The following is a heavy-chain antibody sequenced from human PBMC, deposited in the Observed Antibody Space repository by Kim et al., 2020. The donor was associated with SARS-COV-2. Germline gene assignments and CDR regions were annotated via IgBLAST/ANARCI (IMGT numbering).Heavy chain of an antibody. CDR1: GDSISNGRYW. V-gene: IGHV4-61*02. J-gene: IGHJ4*02. CDR2: MYTSGTT. CDR3: GRGGYGKGYFDY. D-gene: IGHD5-12*01. Sequence: SETLSLTCSVSGDSISNGRYWWTWIRQPAGKGLEWIGRMYTSGTTNYNPSLKTRVTISLDRSDNQFPLKLTSLTAADTAVYYCGRGGYGKGYFDYWGQGIRVTVPS.